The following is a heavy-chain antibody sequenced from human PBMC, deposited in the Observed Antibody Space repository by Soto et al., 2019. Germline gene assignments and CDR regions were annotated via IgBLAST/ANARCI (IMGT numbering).Heavy chain of an antibody. CDR1: GFTFSSYA. CDR2: ISSNGGST. Sequence: GGSLRLSCAASGFTFSSYAMHWVRQAPGKGLEYVSAISSNGGSTYYANSVKGRFTISRDNSKNTLYLQMGSLRAEDMAVYYCARDMFANCSSTSCYAGYYYYYMYVWGKGTTVTVSS. CDR3: ARDMFANCSSTSCYAGYYYYYMYV. V-gene: IGHV3-64*01. D-gene: IGHD2-2*01. J-gene: IGHJ6*03.